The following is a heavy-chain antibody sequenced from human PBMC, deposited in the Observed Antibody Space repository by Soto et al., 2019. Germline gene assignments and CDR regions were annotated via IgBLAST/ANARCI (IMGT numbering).Heavy chain of an antibody. CDR2: ISISGGST. V-gene: IGHV3-23*01. D-gene: IGHD4-17*01. CDR1: GFTFSSYA. Sequence: GGSLRLSCAASGFTFSSYAMSWVRQAPGKGLEWVSTISISGGSTYFADSVKGRFTISRDNSMNTLYLQMNSLRAEDTAVYFCAKDSYGDYAFDYWGQGTLVTVSS. J-gene: IGHJ4*02. CDR3: AKDSYGDYAFDY.